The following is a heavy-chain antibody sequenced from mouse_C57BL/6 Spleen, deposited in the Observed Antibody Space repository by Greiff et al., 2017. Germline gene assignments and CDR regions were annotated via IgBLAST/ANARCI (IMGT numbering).Heavy chain of an antibody. V-gene: IGHV1-4*01. CDR1: GYTFTSYT. D-gene: IGHD1-1*01. CDR3: ARSDYGSSFAY. J-gene: IGHJ2*01. CDR2: INPSSGYT. Sequence: VQLQESGAELARPGASVKMSCKASGYTFTSYTMHWVKQRPGQGLEWIGYINPSSGYTKYNQKFKDKATLTADKSSSTAYMQLSSLTSEDSAVYYCARSDYGSSFAYWGQGTTLTVSS.